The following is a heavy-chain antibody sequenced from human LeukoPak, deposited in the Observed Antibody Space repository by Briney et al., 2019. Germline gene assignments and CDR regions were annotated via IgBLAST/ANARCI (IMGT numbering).Heavy chain of an antibody. CDR1: GYSISSGYY. V-gene: IGHV4-38-2*02. CDR2: IYHSGST. D-gene: IGHD3-22*01. J-gene: IGHJ4*02. CDR3: ASTDSSDFDY. Sequence: PSETLSLTCTVSGYSISSGYYWGWIRQPPGKGLEWIGSIYHSGSTYYNPSLKSRVTISVDTSKNQFSLKLSSVTAADTAVYYCASTDSSDFDYWGQGTLVTVSS.